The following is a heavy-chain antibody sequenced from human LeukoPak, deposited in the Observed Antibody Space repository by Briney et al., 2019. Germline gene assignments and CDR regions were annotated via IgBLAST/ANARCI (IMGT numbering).Heavy chain of an antibody. CDR2: NNHSGST. J-gene: IGHJ4*02. Sequence: SETLSLTCAVYGGSFSGYYWSWIRQPPGKGLEWIGENNHSGSTNYNPSLKSRVTISVDTSKNQFSLKLSSVTAADTAVYYCARGVCTNGVCYWVYFDYWGQGTLVTVSS. CDR3: ARGVCTNGVCYWVYFDY. D-gene: IGHD2-8*01. CDR1: GGSFSGYY. V-gene: IGHV4-34*01.